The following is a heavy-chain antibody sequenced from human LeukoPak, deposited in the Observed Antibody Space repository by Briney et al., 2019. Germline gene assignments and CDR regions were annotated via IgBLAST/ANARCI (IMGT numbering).Heavy chain of an antibody. Sequence: SQTLSLTCGISGDSVSSKRVAWSWIRQSPSRGLEWLGRTYYRSKWYNDYAVSVKSRITINPDTSKNQFSLQLNSVAPDDTAVYYCAELERGYWGQGTLVTVSS. CDR1: GDSVSSKRVA. CDR2: TYYRSKWYN. V-gene: IGHV6-1*01. D-gene: IGHD3-3*01. J-gene: IGHJ4*02. CDR3: AELERGY.